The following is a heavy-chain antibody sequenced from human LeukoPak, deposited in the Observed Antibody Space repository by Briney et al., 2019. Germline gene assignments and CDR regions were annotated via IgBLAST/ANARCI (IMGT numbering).Heavy chain of an antibody. V-gene: IGHV3-30-3*01. Sequence: GGSLRLSCAASGFTFSSYAMHWVRQAPGKGLEWVAVISYDGSNKYYADSVKGRFTISRDNSKNTLYLQMNSLRAEDTAVYYCGRGGAFDYWGQGTLVTGSS. CDR1: GFTFSSYA. J-gene: IGHJ4*02. D-gene: IGHD1-26*01. CDR3: GRGGAFDY. CDR2: ISYDGSNK.